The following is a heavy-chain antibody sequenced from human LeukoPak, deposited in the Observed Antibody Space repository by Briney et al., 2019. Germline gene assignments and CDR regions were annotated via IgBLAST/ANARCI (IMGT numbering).Heavy chain of an antibody. Sequence: GGSLRLSCAASGFTFSSYGMHWVRQAPGKGLEWVAFIRYDGSNKYYADSVKGRFTISRDNSKTTLYLQMNSLRAEDTAVYYCAKDGEAVAGPHDAFDIWGQGTMVTVSS. CDR1: GFTFSSYG. D-gene: IGHD6-19*01. V-gene: IGHV3-30*02. CDR3: AKDGEAVAGPHDAFDI. CDR2: IRYDGSNK. J-gene: IGHJ3*02.